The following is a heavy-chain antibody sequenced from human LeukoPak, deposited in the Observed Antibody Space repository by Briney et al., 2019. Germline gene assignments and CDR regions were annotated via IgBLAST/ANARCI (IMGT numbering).Heavy chain of an antibody. Sequence: GGSLRPSCAASGFTFSSYGMHWVRQAPGKGLEWGAVISYDGRNKYYADSVKGRFTISRDNSKNTLYLQMNSLRSEDTAVYYCARDPYLSGSYLMGYWGQGTLVTVSS. J-gene: IGHJ4*02. CDR2: ISYDGRNK. D-gene: IGHD1-26*01. CDR3: ARDPYLSGSYLMGY. V-gene: IGHV3-30*03. CDR1: GFTFSSYG.